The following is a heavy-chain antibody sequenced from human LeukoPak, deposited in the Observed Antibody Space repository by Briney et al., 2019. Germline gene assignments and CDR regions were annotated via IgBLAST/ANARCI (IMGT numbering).Heavy chain of an antibody. CDR3: TKASAARRIGVFCYPFDH. J-gene: IGHJ4*02. V-gene: IGHV3-23*01. Sequence: PGGSLRLSCAASGFTFNTYAMSWVRQAPGKGLEWVSVITGSGGNTFYADSVKGRFTISRDNSKNTLYLQMNSLRVEDTAVYYCTKASAARRIGVFCYPFDHWGQGTLVTVSS. CDR2: ITGSGGNT. D-gene: IGHD2-15*01. CDR1: GFTFNTYA.